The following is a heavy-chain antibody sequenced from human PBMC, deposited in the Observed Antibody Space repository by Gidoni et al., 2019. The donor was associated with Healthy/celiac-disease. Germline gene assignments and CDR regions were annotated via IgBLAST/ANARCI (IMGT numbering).Heavy chain of an antibody. CDR2: IYYSGST. Sequence: QLQLQESGPGLVKPSETLSLTCTVSAGSISSSSYYWGWIRQPPGKGLEWIGSIYYSGSTYYNPSLKSRVTISVDTSKNQFSLKLSSVTAADTAVYYCARDTYSNYGAYYYYYGMDVWGQGTTVTVSS. D-gene: IGHD4-4*01. J-gene: IGHJ6*02. V-gene: IGHV4-39*07. CDR3: ARDTYSNYGAYYYYYGMDV. CDR1: AGSISSSSYY.